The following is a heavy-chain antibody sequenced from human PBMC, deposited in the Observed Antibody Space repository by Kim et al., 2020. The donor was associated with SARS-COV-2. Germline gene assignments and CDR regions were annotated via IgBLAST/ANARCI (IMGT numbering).Heavy chain of an antibody. V-gene: IGHV1-69*13. J-gene: IGHJ6*02. CDR3: ARGEWGGIAARPYYYYGMDV. CDR1: GGTFSSYA. CDR2: IIPIFGTA. D-gene: IGHD6-6*01. Sequence: SVKVSCKASGGTFSSYAISWVRQAPGQGLEWMGGIIPIFGTANYAQKFQGRVTITADESTSTAYMELSSLRSEDTAVYYCARGEWGGIAARPYYYYGMDVWGQGTTVTVSS.